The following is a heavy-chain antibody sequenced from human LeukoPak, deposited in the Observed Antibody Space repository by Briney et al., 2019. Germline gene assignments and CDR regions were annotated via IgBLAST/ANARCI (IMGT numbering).Heavy chain of an antibody. Sequence: GGSLRLSCAASGFTFSSYWMHWVRHDPGKGLVWVSRINSDGSSTSYADSVKGRFTISRDNAKNTLYLQMNSLRAEDTAVYYCARDEAMVRGPYWEYYYYGMDVWGKGTTVTVSS. D-gene: IGHD3-10*01. CDR1: GFTFSSYW. CDR2: INSDGSST. V-gene: IGHV3-74*01. J-gene: IGHJ6*04. CDR3: ARDEAMVRGPYWEYYYYGMDV.